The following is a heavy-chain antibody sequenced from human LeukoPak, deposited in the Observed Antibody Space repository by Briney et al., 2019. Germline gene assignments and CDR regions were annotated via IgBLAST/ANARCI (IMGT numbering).Heavy chain of an antibody. CDR3: ARTYGRGSLDY. Sequence: GGSLRLSCAASGFTFSNHSMDWVRQAPGKGLEWISYISGGGEAIFYADSVQGRFTISRDNAKNSIYLQMNSLTAEDTAVYYCARTYGRGSLDYGGQGPLLTVS. J-gene: IGHJ4*02. CDR1: GFTFSNHS. V-gene: IGHV3-48*01. CDR2: ISGGGEAI. D-gene: IGHD4-17*01.